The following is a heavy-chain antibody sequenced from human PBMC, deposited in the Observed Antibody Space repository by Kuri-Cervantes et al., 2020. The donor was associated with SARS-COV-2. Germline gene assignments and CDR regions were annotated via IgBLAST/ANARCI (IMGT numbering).Heavy chain of an antibody. Sequence: LRLSCTVSGGSISSSSYYWGWIRQPPGKGLEWIGYIYYSGSTYYNPSLKSRVTISVDTSKNQFSLKLSSVTAADTAVYYCASRIVVVPAAGPYFDYWGQGTLVTVSS. CDR3: ASRIVVVPAAGPYFDY. D-gene: IGHD2-2*01. CDR1: GGSISSSSYY. V-gene: IGHV4-30-4*08. J-gene: IGHJ4*02. CDR2: IYYSGST.